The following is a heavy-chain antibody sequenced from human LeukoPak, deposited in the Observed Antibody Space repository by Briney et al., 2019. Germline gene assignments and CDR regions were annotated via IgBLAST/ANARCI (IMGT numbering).Heavy chain of an antibody. Sequence: ASETLSLTCAVSGGSISSGGYSWSWIRQPPGKGLEWIGYIYHSGSTYYNPSLKSRVTISVDRSKNQFSLKLSSVTAADTAVYYCARWAHYYDSSGSDAFDIWGQGTMVTVSS. D-gene: IGHD3-22*01. CDR3: ARWAHYYDSSGSDAFDI. CDR2: IYHSGST. CDR1: GGSISSGGYS. J-gene: IGHJ3*02. V-gene: IGHV4-30-2*02.